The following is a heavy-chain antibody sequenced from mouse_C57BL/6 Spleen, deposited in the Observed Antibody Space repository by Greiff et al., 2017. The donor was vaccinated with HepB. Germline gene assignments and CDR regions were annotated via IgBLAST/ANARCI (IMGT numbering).Heavy chain of an antibody. V-gene: IGHV1-69*01. CDR1: GYTFTSYW. CDR2: IDPSDSYT. D-gene: IGHD2-5*01. CDR3: ARKGDSNYGGFDY. Sequence: QVQLQQPGAELVMPGASVKLSCKASGYTFTSYWMHWVKQRPGQGLEWIGEIDPSDSYTNYNQKFKGKSTLTVDKSSSTAYMQLSSLTSEDSAVYYCARKGDSNYGGFDYWGQGTTLTVSS. J-gene: IGHJ2*01.